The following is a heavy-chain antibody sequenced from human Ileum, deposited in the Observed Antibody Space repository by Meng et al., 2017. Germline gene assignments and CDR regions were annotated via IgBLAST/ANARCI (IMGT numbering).Heavy chain of an antibody. J-gene: IGHJ4*02. V-gene: IGHV3-30*02. D-gene: IGHD1-1*01. Sequence: QVRLLESGGGVVQPGGSLRLSWSASGFTFSSNSMPWVRQAPGKGLEGVAFIHNDENATFYADSVKGRFTISRDNSKNTLYLQLNSLRAEDTAVYYCATDGPDHDIDNWGRGTLVTVSS. CDR2: IHNDENAT. CDR1: GFTFSSNS. CDR3: ATDGPDHDIDN.